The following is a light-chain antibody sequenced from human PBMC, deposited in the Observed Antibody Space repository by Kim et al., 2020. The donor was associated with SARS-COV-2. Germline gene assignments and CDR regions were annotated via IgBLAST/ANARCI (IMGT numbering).Light chain of an antibody. CDR2: DAS. CDR1: QGISTY. J-gene: IGKJ1*01. V-gene: IGKV3-11*01. CDR3: QQRYNWPPSWT. Sequence: EIVLTQSPATLSLSPGERATLSCRASQGISTYLAWYQQKPGQAPRLLIYDASYRASDIPTRFSGTGSGTDFTLTISSLEPEDAAVYYCQQRYNWPPSWTFGQGTKVDIK.